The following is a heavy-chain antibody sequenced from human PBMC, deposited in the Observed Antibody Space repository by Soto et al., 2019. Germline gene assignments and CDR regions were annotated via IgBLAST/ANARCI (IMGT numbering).Heavy chain of an antibody. CDR1: GFSFSAHG. CDR3: ARDDLFVANGRDH. CDR2: INDGSEE. V-gene: IGHV3-33*01. Sequence: QVQLVESGGGVVRPGTSLRLSCAATGFSFSAHGMHWVRQAPGKGLEWLAVINDGSEEGYADSVRGRFNISRDNARNILYLKMDNLRAEDSALYYCARDDLFVANGRDHWGQGTLVTVSS. J-gene: IGHJ4*02.